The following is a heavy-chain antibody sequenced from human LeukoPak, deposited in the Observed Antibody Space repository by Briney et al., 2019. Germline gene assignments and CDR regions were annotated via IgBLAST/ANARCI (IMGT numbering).Heavy chain of an antibody. Sequence: DSVKASCKASGYTFTNYAMKWVRQATGQGLEWMGWINTNTGSPTYAQGFTGRFVFSLDISVSTAYLQISSLKAEDTAVYYCARGRGHDYWGQGTLVTVSS. J-gene: IGHJ4*02. V-gene: IGHV7-4-1*02. CDR2: INTNTGSP. CDR3: ARGRGHDY. CDR1: GYTFTNYA.